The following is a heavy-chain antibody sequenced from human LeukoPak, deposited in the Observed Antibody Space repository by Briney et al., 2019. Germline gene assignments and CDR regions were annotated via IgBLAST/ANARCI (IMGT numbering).Heavy chain of an antibody. CDR3: TSLPFDY. CDR1: GGSISSTNW. Sequence: SGTLSLTCAVSGGSISSTNWWSWVRQPPGKGLEWIGEIYHSGGTKYNPSLKSRVTISLDKSKNQFSLKVSSLTAEDTAVYYCTSLPFDYWGLGTLVTVSS. J-gene: IGHJ4*02. V-gene: IGHV4-4*02. CDR2: IYHSGGT.